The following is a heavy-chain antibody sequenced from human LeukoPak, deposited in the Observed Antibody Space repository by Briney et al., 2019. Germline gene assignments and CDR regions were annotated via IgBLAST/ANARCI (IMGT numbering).Heavy chain of an antibody. Sequence: SQTLSLTCTVSGGSISSGGYYWSWIRQHPGKGLEWIGYIYYSGSTYYNPSLKSRVTISVDTSKNQFSLKLSSVTAADTAVYYCARDDSSGYITSGWFDPWGQGTLVTVSS. V-gene: IGHV4-31*03. J-gene: IGHJ5*02. CDR3: ARDDSSGYITSGWFDP. CDR1: GGSISSGGYY. CDR2: IYYSGST. D-gene: IGHD3-22*01.